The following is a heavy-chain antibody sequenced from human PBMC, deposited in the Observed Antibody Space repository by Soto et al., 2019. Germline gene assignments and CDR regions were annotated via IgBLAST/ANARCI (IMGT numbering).Heavy chain of an antibody. Sequence: QVQLVESGGGVVQPGRSLRLSCAASGFTFSSYAMHWVRQAPGKGLEWVAVISYDGSNKYYADSVQGRFTISRDNSKNTLYLQMNSLRAEDTAVYYCARDLGGYGSGSPLGPVNYWGQGTLVTVSS. CDR3: ARDLGGYGSGSPLGPVNY. CDR1: GFTFSSYA. D-gene: IGHD3-10*01. CDR2: ISYDGSNK. J-gene: IGHJ4*02. V-gene: IGHV3-30-3*01.